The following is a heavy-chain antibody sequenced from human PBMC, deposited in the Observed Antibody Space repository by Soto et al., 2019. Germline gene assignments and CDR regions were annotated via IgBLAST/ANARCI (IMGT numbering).Heavy chain of an antibody. V-gene: IGHV3-21*04. CDR3: AKDPSTGSADY. D-gene: IGHD3-9*01. CDR2: ISSSSSYI. J-gene: IGHJ4*02. CDR1: GFTFSSYS. Sequence: GGSLSLSCVASGFTFSSYSMNWVRQAPGKGLEWVSSISSSSSYIYYADSVKGRFTISRDNAKNSLYLQMNSLRAEDTAMYYCAKDPSTGSADYWGQGTQVTVSS.